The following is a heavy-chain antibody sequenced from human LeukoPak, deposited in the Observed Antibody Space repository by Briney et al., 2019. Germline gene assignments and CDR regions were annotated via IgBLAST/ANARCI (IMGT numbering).Heavy chain of an antibody. V-gene: IGHV4-34*01. J-gene: IGHJ4*02. CDR2: INHSGST. D-gene: IGHD3-9*01. CDR3: ARGPLADILTGYYSIDFDY. Sequence: SETLSLTCAVYGGSFSGYYWSWIRQPPEKGQEWIGEINHSGSTNYNPSLKSRVTISVDTSKNQFSLKLSSVTAADTAVYYCARGPLADILTGYYSIDFDYWGQGTLVTVSS. CDR1: GGSFSGYY.